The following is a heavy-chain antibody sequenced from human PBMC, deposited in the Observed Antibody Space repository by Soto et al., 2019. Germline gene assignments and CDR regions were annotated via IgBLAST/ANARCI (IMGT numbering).Heavy chain of an antibody. J-gene: IGHJ4*02. CDR2: IFDSGIT. Sequence: TLSLTCSVSGGSLSYYYWSWIRQPAGRGLEWIGRIFDSGITNYSPSLRSRITMSVDTSKNQFSLKLSSVTAADTAVYYCARGSLKFDFWGLGTLVTVPS. CDR3: ARGSLKFDF. V-gene: IGHV4-4*07. D-gene: IGHD3-10*01. CDR1: GGSLSYYY.